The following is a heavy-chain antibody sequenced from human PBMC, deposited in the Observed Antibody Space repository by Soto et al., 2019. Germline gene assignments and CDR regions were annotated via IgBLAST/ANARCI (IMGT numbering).Heavy chain of an antibody. J-gene: IGHJ6*02. Sequence: QVQLQASGPGLVKPSETLSLTCTVSGGSIRSYYWSWIRQPAGKPLEWIGRIYTSGSTNYNPSLKSRVTMSVDTSKNQFSLNLSSVTAADTAVYYCAREGASGFGMDVWGQWTTVTVSS. CDR2: IYTSGST. CDR1: GGSIRSYY. V-gene: IGHV4-4*07. D-gene: IGHD1-26*01. CDR3: AREGASGFGMDV.